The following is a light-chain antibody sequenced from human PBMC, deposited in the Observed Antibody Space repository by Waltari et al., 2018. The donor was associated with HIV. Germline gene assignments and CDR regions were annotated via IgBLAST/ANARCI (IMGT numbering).Light chain of an antibody. Sequence: DIQMTQSPSSLSASVGERVTITCRASQNIKNYLSWYQQKPGNAPKLLIYGATSLQTGVPSMFSGRGSGTDFTLGITSLQTEDFATYDCQHSYSPPRTFGQGTKVEI. V-gene: IGKV1-39*01. CDR2: GAT. CDR1: QNIKNY. CDR3: QHSYSPPRT. J-gene: IGKJ1*01.